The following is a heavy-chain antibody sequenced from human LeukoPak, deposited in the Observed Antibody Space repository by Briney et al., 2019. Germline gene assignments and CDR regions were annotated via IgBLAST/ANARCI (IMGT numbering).Heavy chain of an antibody. CDR1: GYSFTSNY. Sequence: GASVKVSCKVSGYSFTSNYMHWVRQAPGQGLEWMGIINPSGGSTRYAQKFHDRVTMTRDTSTSTVYMELSSLRSEDTAVHYCARKTYAYDSSGYLDYWSQGTLVTVSS. CDR3: ARKTYAYDSSGYLDY. J-gene: IGHJ4*02. D-gene: IGHD3-22*01. V-gene: IGHV1-46*01. CDR2: INPSGGST.